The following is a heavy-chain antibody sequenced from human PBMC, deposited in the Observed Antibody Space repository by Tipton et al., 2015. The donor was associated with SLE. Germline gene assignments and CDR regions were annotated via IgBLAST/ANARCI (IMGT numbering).Heavy chain of an antibody. D-gene: IGHD2-21*01. Sequence: TLSLTCTASGGSMTRSDYYWGWIRQPPGKGLAWIGNIYYTGSTYYNPSLRSRVTISIDTSKSHFSLKLTSVTATDTAVYYCVRQRLWSDYWGQGNLVTVSS. CDR3: VRQRLWSDY. J-gene: IGHJ4*02. V-gene: IGHV4-39*01. CDR1: GGSMTRSDYY. CDR2: IYYTGST.